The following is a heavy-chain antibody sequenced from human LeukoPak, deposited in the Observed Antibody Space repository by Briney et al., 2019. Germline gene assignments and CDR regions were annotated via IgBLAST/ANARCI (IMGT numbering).Heavy chain of an antibody. CDR2: LYHSDSA. D-gene: IGHD3-10*01. V-gene: IGHV4-38-2*01. CDR1: GYSISNGYY. J-gene: IGHJ6*03. Sequence: SETLSLTCAVSGYSISNGYYWVCLRQPPGRGLEWIGSLYHSDSAYYNTSLSRGASLSVDTYKNQFSLTLSFVTAAATAVYYCARQHGSYYYYDIDVWGSGTTVTVSS. CDR3: ARQHGSYYYYDIDV.